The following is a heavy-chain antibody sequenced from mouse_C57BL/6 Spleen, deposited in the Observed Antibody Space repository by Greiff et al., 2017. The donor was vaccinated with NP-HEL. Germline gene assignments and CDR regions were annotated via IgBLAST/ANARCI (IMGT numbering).Heavy chain of an antibody. CDR3: ARSRGSSYDYAMDY. J-gene: IGHJ4*01. CDR1: GYTFTSYW. Sequence: QVQLKQPGAELVMPGASVKLSCKASGYTFTSYWMHWVKQRPGQGLEWIGEIDPSDSYTNYNQKFKGKSTLTVDKSSSTAYMQLSSLTSEDSAVYYCARSRGSSYDYAMDYWGQGTSVTVSS. D-gene: IGHD1-1*01. V-gene: IGHV1-69*01. CDR2: IDPSDSYT.